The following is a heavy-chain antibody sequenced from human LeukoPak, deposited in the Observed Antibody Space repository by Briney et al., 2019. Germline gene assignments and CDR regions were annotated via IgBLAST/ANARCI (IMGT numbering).Heavy chain of an antibody. CDR1: GGTFSSYA. Sequence: ASVKVSCKASGGTFSSYAISWVRQAPGQGLEWMGGIIPIFGTANYAQKFQGRVTITADESTSTAYMELSSLRSEDTAVYYCARQWLEGNWFDPWGQGTLVTVSS. D-gene: IGHD6-19*01. J-gene: IGHJ5*02. V-gene: IGHV1-69*13. CDR2: IIPIFGTA. CDR3: ARQWLEGNWFDP.